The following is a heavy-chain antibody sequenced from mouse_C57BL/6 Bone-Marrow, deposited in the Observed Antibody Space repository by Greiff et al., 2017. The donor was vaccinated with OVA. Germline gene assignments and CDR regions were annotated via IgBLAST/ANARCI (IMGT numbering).Heavy chain of an antibody. D-gene: IGHD1-1*01. CDR3: ARSPSYCGSSEDWFAY. CDR1: GYTFTDYY. J-gene: IGHJ3*01. CDR2: INPNNGGT. Sequence: EVKLQQSGPELVKPGASVKISCKASGYTFTDYYMNWVKQSHGKSLEWIGDINPNNGGTSYNQKFKGKATLTVDKSSSTAYMELRSLTSEDSAVYYCARSPSYCGSSEDWFAYWGQGTLVTVSA. V-gene: IGHV1-26*01.